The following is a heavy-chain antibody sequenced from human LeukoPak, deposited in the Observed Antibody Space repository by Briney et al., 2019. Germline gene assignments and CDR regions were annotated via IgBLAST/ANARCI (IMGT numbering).Heavy chain of an antibody. CDR3: ARDSYCSNTSCFGSFYYGMDV. CDR1: GGSISSGGYY. Sequence: SETLSLTCTVSGGSISSGGYYWSWIRQHPGKGLEWIGYIYYSGSTYYNPSLKSRVTISVDTSKNQFSLKLSSVTAADTAVYYCARDSYCSNTSCFGSFYYGMDVWGQGTTVTVSS. CDR2: IYYSGST. D-gene: IGHD2-2*01. V-gene: IGHV4-31*03. J-gene: IGHJ6*02.